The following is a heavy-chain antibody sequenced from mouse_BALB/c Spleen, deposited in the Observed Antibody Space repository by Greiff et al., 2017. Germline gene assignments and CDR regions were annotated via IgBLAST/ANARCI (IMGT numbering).Heavy chain of an antibody. V-gene: IGHV3-6*02. J-gene: IGHJ1*01. CDR1: GYSITSGYY. Sequence: EVQLQQSGPGLVKPSQSLSLTCSVTGYSITSGYYWNWIRQFPGNKLEWMGYISYDGSNNYNPSLKNRISITRDTSKNQFFLKLNSVTTEDTATYYCAREGNRDWYFDVWGAGTTVTVSS. CDR2: ISYDGSN. CDR3: AREGNRDWYFDV.